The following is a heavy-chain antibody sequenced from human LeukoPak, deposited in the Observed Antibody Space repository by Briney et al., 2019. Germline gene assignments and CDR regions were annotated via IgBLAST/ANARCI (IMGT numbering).Heavy chain of an antibody. CDR1: GGSITNTDYY. J-gene: IGHJ4*02. CDR2: MYYSGST. Sequence: SETLSLTCTVSGGSITNTDYYWGWIRQPPGKGLEWIGSMYYSGSTYSNPSLKSRVTISVDTSKNQFSLNLSSVTASDTAVFYCASTHYDILTPSYYVDFWGQGTLVTVSS. V-gene: IGHV4-39*01. D-gene: IGHD3-9*01. CDR3: ASTHYDILTPSYYVDF.